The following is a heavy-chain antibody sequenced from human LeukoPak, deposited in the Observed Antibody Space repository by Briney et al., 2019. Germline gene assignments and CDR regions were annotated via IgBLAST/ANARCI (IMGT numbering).Heavy chain of an antibody. CDR3: ARDAAEIDITIFGAVSFAFDI. CDR1: GGSISSGGYY. V-gene: IGHV4-31*03. D-gene: IGHD3-3*01. CDR2: IYYSGST. J-gene: IGHJ3*02. Sequence: SETLSLTCTVSGGSISSGGYYWSWIRQHPGKGLEWIGYIYYSGSTYYNPSLKSRVTISVDTSKNQFSLKLSSVTAADTAVYYCARDAAEIDITIFGAVSFAFDIWGQGTMVTVSS.